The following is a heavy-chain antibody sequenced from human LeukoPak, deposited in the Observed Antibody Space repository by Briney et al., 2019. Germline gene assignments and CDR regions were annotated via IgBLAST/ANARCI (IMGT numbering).Heavy chain of an antibody. V-gene: IGHV1-18*01. CDR3: ARDLFDCSSTSCYRYYGMDV. Sequence: ASVKVSCKASGYTFTSYGISWVRQAPGQGLEWMGWISAYNGNTNYAQKLQGRVTMTTDTSTSTAYMELRSLRSDDTAVYYCARDLFDCSSTSCYRYYGMDVWGQGTTVTVSS. D-gene: IGHD2-2*02. J-gene: IGHJ6*02. CDR2: ISAYNGNT. CDR1: GYTFTSYG.